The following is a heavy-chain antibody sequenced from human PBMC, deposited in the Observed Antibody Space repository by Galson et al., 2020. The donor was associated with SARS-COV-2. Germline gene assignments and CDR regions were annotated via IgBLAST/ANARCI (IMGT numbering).Heavy chain of an antibody. V-gene: IGHV3-53*01. CDR2: IYSGGST. J-gene: IGHJ3*02. Sequence: GESLKISCAASGFTVSSNYMSWVRQAPGKGLEWVSVIYSGGSTYYADSVKGRFTISRDNSKNTLYLQMNSLRAEDTAVYYCAREMGTVAGTAFDIWGQGTMVTVSS. CDR3: AREMGTVAGTAFDI. D-gene: IGHD6-19*01. CDR1: GFTVSSNY.